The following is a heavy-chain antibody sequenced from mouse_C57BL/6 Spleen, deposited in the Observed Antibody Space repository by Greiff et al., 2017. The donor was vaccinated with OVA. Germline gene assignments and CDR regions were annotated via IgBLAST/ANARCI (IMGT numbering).Heavy chain of an antibody. CDR1: GFNIKDYY. CDR3: TTGGMVTTRYAMDY. V-gene: IGHV14-1*01. D-gene: IGHD2-2*01. CDR2: IDPEDGDT. Sequence: EVQLQQSGAELVRPGASVKLSCTASGFNIKDYYMHWVKQRPEQGLEWIGRIDPEDGDTEYAPKFQGKATMTADTSSNTAYLQLSSLTSEDTAVYYCTTGGMVTTRYAMDYWGQGTSVTVSS. J-gene: IGHJ4*01.